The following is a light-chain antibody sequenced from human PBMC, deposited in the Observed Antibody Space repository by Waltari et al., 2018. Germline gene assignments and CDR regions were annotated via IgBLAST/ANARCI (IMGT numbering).Light chain of an antibody. J-gene: IGLJ2*01. CDR2: TNN. CDR3: AAWDDSLNAVL. V-gene: IGLV1-44*01. CDR1: SSNIGSNT. Sequence: QSVLTQPPSASGTPGQRVTISCSGSSSNIGSNTVNWYQQLPGTAPKLLIYTNNRRPSGVPGRFSGSKSGTSASLAISGLQSEDEADYYCAAWDDSLNAVLFGGGTKLTVL.